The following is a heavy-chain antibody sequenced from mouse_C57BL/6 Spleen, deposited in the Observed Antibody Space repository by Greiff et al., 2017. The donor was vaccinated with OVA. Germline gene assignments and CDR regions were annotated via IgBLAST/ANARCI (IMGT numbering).Heavy chain of an antibody. CDR3: ARYYGSSRGYFDV. J-gene: IGHJ1*03. V-gene: IGHV1-64*01. CDR1: GYTFTSYW. D-gene: IGHD1-1*01. Sequence: QVQLKQPGAELVKPGASVKLSCKASGYTFTSYWMHWVKQRPGQGLEWIGMIHPNSGSTNYNEKFKSKATLTVDKSSSTAYMQLSSLTSEDSAVYYCARYYGSSRGYFDVWGTGTTVTVSS. CDR2: IHPNSGST.